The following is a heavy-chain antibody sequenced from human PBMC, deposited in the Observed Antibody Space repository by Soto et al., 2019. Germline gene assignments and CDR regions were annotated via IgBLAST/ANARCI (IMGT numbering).Heavy chain of an antibody. CDR3: ARDWAATPDYYYYGMDV. Sequence: GGSLRLSCAASGFTFSSYAMHWVRQAPGKGLEWVAVISYDGSNKYYADSVKGRFTISRDNSKNTLYLQMNSLRAEDTAVYYCARDWAATPDYYYYGMDVWGQGTTVTVSS. V-gene: IGHV3-30-3*01. D-gene: IGHD2-15*01. CDR1: GFTFSSYA. CDR2: ISYDGSNK. J-gene: IGHJ6*02.